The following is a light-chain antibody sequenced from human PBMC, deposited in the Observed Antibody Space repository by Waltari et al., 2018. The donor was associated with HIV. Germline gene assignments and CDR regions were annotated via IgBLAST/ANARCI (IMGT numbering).Light chain of an antibody. CDR1: SSNIGNRY. J-gene: IGLJ2*01. CDR3: GTWDTNLSVAL. CDR2: DDD. V-gene: IGLV1-51*01. Sequence: QSVLTQPPSVSAAPGQKVTISCSGSSSNIGNRYVSWYQQTPGTAPKLLIYDDDKRPSGIPDRFSGSKSGTSATLGSTGLQTGDEADYYCGTWDTNLSVALFGGGTKLTVL.